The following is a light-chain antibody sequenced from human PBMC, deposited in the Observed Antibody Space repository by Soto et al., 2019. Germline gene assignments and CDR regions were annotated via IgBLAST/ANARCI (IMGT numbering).Light chain of an antibody. CDR1: QSVSSPY. CDR2: GSS. V-gene: IGKV3D-20*02. Sequence: EIVLTQSPGTLSLSPGERASLSCRASQSVSSPYLAWYQHKPGQPPRLLIYGSSTRATGIPDRFSGSGSGTDFTLTISSLEPEDLGVYYCQQRSNWPLTFGGGTRVEIK. J-gene: IGKJ4*01. CDR3: QQRSNWPLT.